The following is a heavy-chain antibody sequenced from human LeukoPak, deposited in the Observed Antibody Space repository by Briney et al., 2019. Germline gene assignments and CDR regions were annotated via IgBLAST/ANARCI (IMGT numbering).Heavy chain of an antibody. D-gene: IGHD6-6*01. Sequence: GGSLRLSCAASGFTFSSYAMSWVRQAPGKGLEWISAISGSGGSTYYADSVKGRFTISRDNSKNTLYLQMNSLRAEDTAVYYCAKDLGEQLVPDYWGQGTLVTVSS. V-gene: IGHV3-23*01. CDR1: GFTFSSYA. CDR2: ISGSGGST. J-gene: IGHJ4*02. CDR3: AKDLGEQLVPDY.